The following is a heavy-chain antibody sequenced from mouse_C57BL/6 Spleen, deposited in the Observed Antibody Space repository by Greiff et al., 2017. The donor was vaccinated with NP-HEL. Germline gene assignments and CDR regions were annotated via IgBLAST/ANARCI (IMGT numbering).Heavy chain of an antibody. J-gene: IGHJ2*01. D-gene: IGHD2-4*01. CDR2: IDPSDSYT. V-gene: IGHV1-50*01. CDR1: GYTFTSYW. CDR3: ARVYDYDVDY. Sequence: QVQLQQPGAELVKPGASVKLSCKASGYTFTSYWMQWVKQRPGQGLEWIGEIDPSDSYTNYNQKFKGKATLTVDTSSSTAYMQLSSLTSEDSAVYYCARVYDYDVDYWGQGTTLTVSS.